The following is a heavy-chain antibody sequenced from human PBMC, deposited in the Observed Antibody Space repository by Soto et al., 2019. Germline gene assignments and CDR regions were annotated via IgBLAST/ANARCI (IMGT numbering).Heavy chain of an antibody. V-gene: IGHV3-74*01. CDR3: VSDSPGDY. CDR2: IDHDGHT. Sequence: EVQLVESGGGLVQPGWSLRLSCAGSGFTFSNYWMHWVRQAPGKGLEWVSRIDHDGHTDYADSVRGRFTISRDNAENTLYLQMNRLRPEKTAVYYCVSDSPGDYWGQGTLVTVSS. J-gene: IGHJ4*02. CDR1: GFTFSNYW.